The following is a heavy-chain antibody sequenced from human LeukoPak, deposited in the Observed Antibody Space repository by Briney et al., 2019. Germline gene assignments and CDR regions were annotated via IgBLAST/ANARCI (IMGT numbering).Heavy chain of an antibody. CDR1: GGSISSGDYY. V-gene: IGHV4-30-4*08. D-gene: IGHD3-3*01. Sequence: PSETLSLTCTVSGGSISSGDYYWSWTRQPPGKGLEWIGYIYYSGSTYYNPSLKSRVTISVDTSKNQFSLKLSSVTAADTAVYYCARSLFLRFSDYWGQGTLVTVSS. CDR3: ARSLFLRFSDY. J-gene: IGHJ4*02. CDR2: IYYSGST.